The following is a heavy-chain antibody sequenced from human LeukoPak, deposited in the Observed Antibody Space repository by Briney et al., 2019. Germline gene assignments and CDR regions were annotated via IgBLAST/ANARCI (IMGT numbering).Heavy chain of an antibody. D-gene: IGHD3-22*01. Sequence: GGSLRLSCAGSGFTFSSYWMHWVRQAPGKGLVWVSRINSDGSGTTYADSAKGRFTISRDNAKNTLYLQMNSLRAEDTAVYYCARPSTYSSSDFDYWGQGTLVTVSS. CDR2: INSDGSGT. J-gene: IGHJ4*02. CDR3: ARPSTYSSSDFDY. CDR1: GFTFSSYW. V-gene: IGHV3-74*01.